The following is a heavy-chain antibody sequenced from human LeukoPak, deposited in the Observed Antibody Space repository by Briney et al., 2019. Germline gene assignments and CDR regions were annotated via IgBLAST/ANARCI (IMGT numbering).Heavy chain of an antibody. CDR2: IYYSGDT. J-gene: IGHJ6*02. CDR1: GGSISGYY. CDR3: ARVMVRGLIIRIDYYYGMDV. D-gene: IGHD3-10*01. V-gene: IGHV4-59*12. Sequence: PSETLSLTCTVSGGSISGYYWSWIRQPPGKGLEWIGYIYYSGDTNYNPSLKSRVTMSVDTSKNQFSLKLSSVTAADTAVYYCARVMVRGLIIRIDYYYGMDVWGQGTTVTVSS.